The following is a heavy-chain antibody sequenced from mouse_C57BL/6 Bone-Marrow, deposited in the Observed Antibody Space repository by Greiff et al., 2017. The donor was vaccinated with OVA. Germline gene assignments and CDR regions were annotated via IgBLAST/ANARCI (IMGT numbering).Heavy chain of an antibody. CDR2: ISNGGGST. D-gene: IGHD1-1*02. Sequence: EVHLVESGGGLVQPGGSLKLSCAASGFTFSDYYMYWVRQTPEKRLEWVAYISNGGGSTYYPDTVKGRFTISRDNAKNTLYLQMSRLKSEDTAMYYCARALYGPTDWGQGTTLTVSS. CDR1: GFTFSDYY. CDR3: ARALYGPTD. V-gene: IGHV5-12*01. J-gene: IGHJ2*01.